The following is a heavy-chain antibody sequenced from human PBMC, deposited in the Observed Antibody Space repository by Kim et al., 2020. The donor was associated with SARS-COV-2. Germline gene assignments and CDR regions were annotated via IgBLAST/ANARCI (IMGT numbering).Heavy chain of an antibody. CDR2: NGNT. CDR3: ARDGDLPDY. J-gene: IGHJ4*02. Sequence: NGNTRYAQNLRGRVSMGTDTSTTTAYMGLRSLTSADTAVYYCARDGDLPDYWGQGTLVTVSS. V-gene: IGHV1-18*01. D-gene: IGHD7-27*01.